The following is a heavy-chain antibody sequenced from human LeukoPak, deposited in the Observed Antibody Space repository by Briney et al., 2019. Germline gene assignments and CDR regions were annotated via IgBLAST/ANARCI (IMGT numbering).Heavy chain of an antibody. CDR3: AKANDYGDNSFDY. CDR1: GFTLSTYA. CDR2: ISAGGDST. J-gene: IGHJ4*02. V-gene: IGHV3-23*01. D-gene: IGHD4-17*01. Sequence: PGGSLRLSCAASGFTLSTYAMSWVRQAPGKGLEWVSSISAGGDSTHYADSVKGRFTFSRDNSKNTLYLQMNSLRAEDTAVYYCAKANDYGDNSFDYWGQGTLVTVSS.